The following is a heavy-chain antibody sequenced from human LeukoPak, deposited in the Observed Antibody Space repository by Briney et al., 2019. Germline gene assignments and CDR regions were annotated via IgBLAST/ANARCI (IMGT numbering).Heavy chain of an antibody. J-gene: IGHJ4*02. Sequence: SETLSLTCTVSGGSITDYYWGWIRQPPGKGLEWIGYDYYSGSSNYNPSLKSRVTISVDTSKNQFSLNLTSVTAADAAVYYCARRPRQPSGSYLRGTFDYWGQGTLVTVSS. V-gene: IGHV4-59*08. D-gene: IGHD1-26*01. CDR1: GGSITDYY. CDR3: ARRPRQPSGSYLRGTFDY. CDR2: DYYSGSS.